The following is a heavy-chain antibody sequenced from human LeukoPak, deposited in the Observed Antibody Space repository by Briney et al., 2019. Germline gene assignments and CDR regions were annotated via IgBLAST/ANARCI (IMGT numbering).Heavy chain of an antibody. CDR3: ARCYCSGGSCYPDY. CDR2: IYYSGST. CDR1: GGSTSSSSYY. Sequence: SETLSLTCSVSGGSTSSSSYYWGWIRQPPGKGLEWIGSIYYSGSTYYNSSLKSRVTISVDTSKNQFSLKLSSVTAADTAVYYSARCYCSGGSCYPDYWGQGTLVTVHS. V-gene: IGHV4-39*01. D-gene: IGHD2-15*01. J-gene: IGHJ4*02.